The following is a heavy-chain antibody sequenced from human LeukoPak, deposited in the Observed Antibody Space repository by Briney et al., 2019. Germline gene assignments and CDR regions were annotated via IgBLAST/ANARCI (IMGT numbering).Heavy chain of an antibody. CDR1: GGSFSSYY. J-gene: IGHJ4*02. Sequence: SETLSLTCAVYGGSFSSYYLSWIRQPPGKGLEWIGYIHYSGSTNYNPSLKSRVTISVDTSKNQFSLRLSSVTAADTALYYCASGFRGQLGYFDYWGQGTLVTVSS. CDR3: ASGFRGQLGYFDY. V-gene: IGHV4-59*01. D-gene: IGHD1-1*01. CDR2: IHYSGST.